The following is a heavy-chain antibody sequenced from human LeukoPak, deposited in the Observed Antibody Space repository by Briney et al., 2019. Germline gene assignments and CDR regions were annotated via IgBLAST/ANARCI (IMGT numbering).Heavy chain of an antibody. CDR3: ARGAESGSYYFDY. CDR1: GGSISSYY. CDR2: IYYSGST. V-gene: IGHV4-59*01. J-gene: IGHJ4*02. Sequence: SETLSLTCTVSGGSISSYYWSWIRQPPGTGLEWIGYIYYSGSTNYNPSLTSRVTISVDTSKNQFSLKLSSVTAADTAVYYCARGAESGSYYFDYWGQGTLVTVSS. D-gene: IGHD3-10*01.